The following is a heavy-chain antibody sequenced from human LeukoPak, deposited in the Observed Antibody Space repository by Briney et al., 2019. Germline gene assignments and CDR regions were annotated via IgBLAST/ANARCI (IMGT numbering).Heavy chain of an antibody. CDR1: GGSVSSGSYY. V-gene: IGHV4-61*01. Sequence: PAETLSLTCTVSGGSVSSGSYYWSWIRRPPGKGLEWIGYIYYNGSTNYNPSLKSRVTISLNTSKNQFSLKLSSVTAADTAVYYCARGEWLVPINWGQGTLVTVSS. CDR2: IYYNGST. CDR3: ARGEWLVPIN. D-gene: IGHD6-19*01. J-gene: IGHJ4*02.